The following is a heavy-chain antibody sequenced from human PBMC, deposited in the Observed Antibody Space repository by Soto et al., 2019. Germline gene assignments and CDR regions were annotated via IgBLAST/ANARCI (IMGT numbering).Heavy chain of an antibody. Sequence: ASVKVSCKTSGYTFTAYGLAGLRQAPGQRPEWMGWVSTNNADTNYAQKFQGRVTMTTDRSTTTTYMELRSLRSDDTAVYYCARELNTDSSAYYSFAYWGQGTLVTVSS. D-gene: IGHD3-22*01. V-gene: IGHV1-18*01. CDR2: VSTNNADT. CDR1: GYTFTAYG. CDR3: ARELNTDSSAYYSFAY. J-gene: IGHJ4*02.